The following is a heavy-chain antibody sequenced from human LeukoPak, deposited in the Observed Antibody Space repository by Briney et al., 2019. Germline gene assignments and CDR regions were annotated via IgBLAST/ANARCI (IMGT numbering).Heavy chain of an antibody. V-gene: IGHV4-30-2*03. CDR3: ARRRVNTGMDTFDY. D-gene: IGHD5-18*01. CDR2: IYYSGST. Sequence: SQTLSLTCAVSGGSISSGGYSWSWIRQPPGKGLEWIGNIYYSGSTNYNPSLKSRVTISVDTSKNQFSLKLTSVTAADTAVYYCARRRVNTGMDTFDYWGQGTLVTVSS. CDR1: GGSISSGGYS. J-gene: IGHJ4*02.